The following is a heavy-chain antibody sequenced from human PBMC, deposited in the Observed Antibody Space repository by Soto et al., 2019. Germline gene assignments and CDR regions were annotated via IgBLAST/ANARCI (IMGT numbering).Heavy chain of an antibody. Sequence: QLQLQESGPGLVKPSETLSLTCTVCGGSISSTSYYWGWIRQPLGKGLEWIGSIYYSGSTYYNPSLKIRVTISVDKSKNQYALKMSSVTDADTSVYYCARHTWGRQRFWFDPWGQGTLVTVSS. CDR3: ARHTWGRQRFWFDP. V-gene: IGHV4-39*01. CDR1: GGSISSTSYY. J-gene: IGHJ5*02. D-gene: IGHD2-2*01. CDR2: IYYSGST.